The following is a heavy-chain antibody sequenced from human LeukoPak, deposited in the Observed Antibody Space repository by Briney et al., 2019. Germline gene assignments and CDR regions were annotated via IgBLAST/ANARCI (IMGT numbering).Heavy chain of an antibody. CDR3: AHTYYYDSSGFYYADY. J-gene: IGHJ4*02. V-gene: IGHV2-5*02. D-gene: IGHD3-22*01. CDR2: IYWDDDK. Sequence: KESGPTLVKPTQTLTLTCTFSGFSLSTSGVGVGWIRQPPGKALEWLALIYWDDDKRYSPSLKSRLTITKDTSKNQVVLTMTNMDPVDTATYYCAHTYYYDSSGFYYADYWGQGTLVTVSS. CDR1: GFSLSTSGVG.